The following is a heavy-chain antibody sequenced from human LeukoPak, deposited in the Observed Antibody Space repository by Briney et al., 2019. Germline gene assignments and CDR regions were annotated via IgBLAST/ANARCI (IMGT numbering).Heavy chain of an antibody. CDR1: GGTFSSYA. CDR2: IIPIFGTA. CDR3: CHRYSGSHDSDFDY. J-gene: IGHJ4*02. V-gene: IGHV1-69*13. D-gene: IGHD1-26*01. Sequence: SVKVSCKASGGTFSSYAISWVRQAPGQGLEWMGGIIPIFGTANYAQKFQGRVTITADESTSTAYMELSSLRSEDTAVYYCCHRYSGSHDSDFDYWGQGTLVTVSS.